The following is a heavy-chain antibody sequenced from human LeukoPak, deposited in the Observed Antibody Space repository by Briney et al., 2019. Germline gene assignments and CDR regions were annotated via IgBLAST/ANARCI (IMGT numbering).Heavy chain of an antibody. CDR3: ARSEERGSDAFDI. J-gene: IGHJ3*02. V-gene: IGHV3-48*04. CDR1: GFTFSSYA. D-gene: IGHD1-1*01. Sequence: PGGSLRLSCAASGFTFSSYAMSWVRQAPGKGLEWVSYISSSGSTIYYADSVKGRFTISRDNAKNSLYLQMNSLRAEDTAVYYCARSEERGSDAFDIWGQGTMVTVSS. CDR2: ISSSGSTI.